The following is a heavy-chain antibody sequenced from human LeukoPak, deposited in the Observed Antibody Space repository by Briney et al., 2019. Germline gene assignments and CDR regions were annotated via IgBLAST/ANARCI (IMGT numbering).Heavy chain of an antibody. CDR2: MNPSGGST. V-gene: IGHV1-46*01. J-gene: IGHJ4*02. CDR3: ARDREGYDSSGYYLLRYFDS. Sequence: ASVKVSCKASGYTFTIYYMHWVRQAPGQGLEWMGIMNPSGGSTSYAQKFQGRVTMTRDTSTRTVYMELSSLRSDDTAVYYCARDREGYDSSGYYLLRYFDSWGQGTLVTVSS. D-gene: IGHD3-22*01. CDR1: GYTFTIYY.